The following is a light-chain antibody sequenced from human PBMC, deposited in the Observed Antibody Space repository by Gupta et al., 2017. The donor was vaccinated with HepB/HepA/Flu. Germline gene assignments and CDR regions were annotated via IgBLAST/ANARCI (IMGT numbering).Light chain of an antibody. V-gene: IGKV2-28*01. CDR1: QSLLHSNGYNY. Sequence: EIGMTQSPLSLPVTPGEPASISCRSSQSLLHSNGYNYLDWYLQKPGQSPQLLIYLGSNRASGAPDRFSGSGSGTDFTLKISRVEAEDVGVYYCMQALEAPLTFGGGTKVEIK. CDR3: MQALEAPLT. CDR2: LGS. J-gene: IGKJ4*01.